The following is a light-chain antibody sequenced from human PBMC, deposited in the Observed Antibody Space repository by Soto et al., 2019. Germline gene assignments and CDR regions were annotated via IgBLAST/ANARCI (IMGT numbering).Light chain of an antibody. CDR3: NSYAASNTGV. CDR1: KNDIGVYDF. Sequence: QSALTQPPSASGSPGQSVTISCTGTKNDIGVYDFVSWYQHHPGKAPRLIIYEVVQRPSGVPDRFSGSKSGNTASLTVSGLQAADEADYFCNSYAASNTGVFGSGTKLTVL. CDR2: EVV. V-gene: IGLV2-8*01. J-gene: IGLJ1*01.